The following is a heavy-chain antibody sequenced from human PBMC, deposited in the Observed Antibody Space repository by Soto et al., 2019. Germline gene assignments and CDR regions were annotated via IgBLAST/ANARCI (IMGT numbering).Heavy chain of an antibody. D-gene: IGHD3-22*01. V-gene: IGHV3-23*01. CDR2: ISGSGGST. J-gene: IGHJ4*02. Sequence: GGSLRLSCGASGFTFSSYAMSWVRQAPGKGLEWVSAISGSGGSTYYADSVKGRFTISRDNSKNTLYLQMNSLRAEDTAVYYCARSSGYYHPRSHTPKPYYFDYWGQGTLVTVSS. CDR3: ARSSGYYHPRSHTPKPYYFDY. CDR1: GFTFSSYA.